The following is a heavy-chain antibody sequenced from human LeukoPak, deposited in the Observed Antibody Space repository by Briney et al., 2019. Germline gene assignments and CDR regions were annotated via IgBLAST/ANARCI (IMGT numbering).Heavy chain of an antibody. CDR2: INPSGGST. CDR1: GYTFTSYY. V-gene: IGHV1-46*01. CDR3: ARGGFNCSGGSCYSIFDY. D-gene: IGHD2-15*01. Sequence: ASAKVSCKASGYTFTSYYMHWVRQAPGQGLEWMGIINPSGGSTSYAQKFQGRVTMTRDMSTSTVYMELSSLRSEDTAVYYCARGGFNCSGGSCYSIFDYWGQGTLVTVSS. J-gene: IGHJ4*02.